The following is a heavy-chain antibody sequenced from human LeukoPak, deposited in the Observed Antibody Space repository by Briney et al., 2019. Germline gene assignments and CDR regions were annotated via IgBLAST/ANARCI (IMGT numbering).Heavy chain of an antibody. Sequence: ASVKVSCKASGYTFSSYGISWVRQAPGKGLEWMGGFDPEDGETIYAQKFQGRVTMTEDTSTDTAYMELSSLRSEDTAVYYCASLPSYCGGDCRDSDYWGQGTLVTVSS. CDR2: FDPEDGET. J-gene: IGHJ4*02. CDR1: GYTFSSYG. D-gene: IGHD2-21*01. CDR3: ASLPSYCGGDCRDSDY. V-gene: IGHV1-24*01.